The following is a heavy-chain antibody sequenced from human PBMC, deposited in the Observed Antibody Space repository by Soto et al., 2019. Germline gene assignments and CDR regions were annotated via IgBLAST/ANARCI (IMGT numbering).Heavy chain of an antibody. V-gene: IGHV5-51*01. Sequence: GESLKISCKGSGYSFTSYWIGWVRQMPGKGLEWMGIIYPGDSDTRYSPSFQGQVTISADKSISTAYLQWSSLKASDTAMYYCARLPYCISTSCYYYGMDVWGQGTTVTVSS. D-gene: IGHD2-2*01. CDR1: GYSFTSYW. J-gene: IGHJ6*02. CDR2: IYPGDSDT. CDR3: ARLPYCISTSCYYYGMDV.